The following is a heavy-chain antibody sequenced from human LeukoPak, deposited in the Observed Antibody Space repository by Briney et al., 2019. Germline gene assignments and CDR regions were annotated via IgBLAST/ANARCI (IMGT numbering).Heavy chain of an antibody. CDR2: INPNSGGT. J-gene: IGHJ4*02. CDR1: GYTFTGYY. Sequence: ASVKVSCKASGYTFTGYYMHWVRQAPGQGLEWMGWINPNSGGTNYAQKFQGRVTMTRDTSISTAYTELSRLRSDDTAVYYCASVPAARGGYFDYWGQGTLVTVSS. D-gene: IGHD2-2*01. CDR3: ASVPAARGGYFDY. V-gene: IGHV1-2*02.